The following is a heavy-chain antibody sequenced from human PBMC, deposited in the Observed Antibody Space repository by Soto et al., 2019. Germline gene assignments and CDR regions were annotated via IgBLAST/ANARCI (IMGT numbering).Heavy chain of an antibody. Sequence: LSLTCTVSGGSISSYYWSWIRQPPGKGLEWIGYIYYSGSTNYNPSLKSRVTISVDTSKNQFSLKLSSVTAADTAVYYCARDADYYDSSGYYPYNWFDPWGQGTLVTVSS. CDR3: ARDADYYDSSGYYPYNWFDP. V-gene: IGHV4-59*01. J-gene: IGHJ5*02. CDR2: IYYSGST. D-gene: IGHD3-22*01. CDR1: GGSISSYY.